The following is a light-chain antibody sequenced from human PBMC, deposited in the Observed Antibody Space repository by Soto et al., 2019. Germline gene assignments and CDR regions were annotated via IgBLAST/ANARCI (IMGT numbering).Light chain of an antibody. CDR3: QQYGSSPPWYT. V-gene: IGKV3-20*01. CDR2: GAS. CDR1: QSVSSSY. J-gene: IGKJ2*01. Sequence: EIVLTQSPGTLSLSPGERATLSCRASQSVSSSYLAWYQQKPGQAPRLLIYGASSRATGIPDRFSVSGSGTDFTLTISRLEPEDFAVYYCQQYGSSPPWYTFGQGNKLEIK.